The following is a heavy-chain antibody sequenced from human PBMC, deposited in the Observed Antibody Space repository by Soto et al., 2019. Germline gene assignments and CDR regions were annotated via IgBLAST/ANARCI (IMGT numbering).Heavy chain of an antibody. CDR1: GFTFSSYA. CDR2: ISGSGDST. V-gene: IGHV3-23*01. CDR3: ARRGRGSYYDY. D-gene: IGHD1-26*01. Sequence: EVQLLESGGGLVQPGGSLRLSCAASGFTFSSYAMRWVRQAPVKGLEWVSAISGSGDSTYYADSVKGRFTISRDNSKNTLYLQMNSLSAEDTVVYYWARRGRGSYYDYWGQGTLVTVSS. J-gene: IGHJ4*02.